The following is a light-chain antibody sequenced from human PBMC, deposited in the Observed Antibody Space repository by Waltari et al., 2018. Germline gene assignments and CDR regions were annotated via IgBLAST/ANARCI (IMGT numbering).Light chain of an antibody. CDR1: TSNIGGGNF. Sequence: QSLLTQPPSASGTPGQRVIISCLGRTSNIGGGNFVYCYQQVAGAAPKPLISRDNKRPSGVPDRFSGSKSDNSASLAISGLRSEDEADYYCASWDDSLSGYVFGAGTKVTVL. J-gene: IGLJ1*01. CDR2: RDN. V-gene: IGLV1-47*01. CDR3: ASWDDSLSGYV.